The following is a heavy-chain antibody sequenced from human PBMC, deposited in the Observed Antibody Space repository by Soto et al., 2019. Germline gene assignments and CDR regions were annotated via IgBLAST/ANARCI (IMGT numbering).Heavy chain of an antibody. V-gene: IGHV1-18*01. CDR1: GYTFTSYG. Sequence: ASVKVSCKASGYTFTSYGISWVRQAPGQGLEWMGWISAYNGNTNYAQKLQGRVTMTTDTSTSTAYMEQRSLRSDDTAAYYCAIWGTWVQLFQPDYWAQGTWVTVSS. CDR3: AIWGTWVQLFQPDY. J-gene: IGHJ4*02. CDR2: ISAYNGNT. D-gene: IGHD5-18*01.